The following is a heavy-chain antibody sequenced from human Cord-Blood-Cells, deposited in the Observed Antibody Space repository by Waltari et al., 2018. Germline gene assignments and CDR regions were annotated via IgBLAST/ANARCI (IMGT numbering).Heavy chain of an antibody. CDR2: IYYSGST. D-gene: IGHD3-10*01. CDR3: ARDDGSRDFQH. Sequence: QVQLQESGPGLVKPSETLSLTCTVSGGSISSYSWSWIRQPPGKGLEWIGYIYYSGSTNYNPSLKSRVTISVDTSKNQFSLKLSSVTAADTAVYYCARDDGSRDFQHWGQGTLVTVSS. V-gene: IGHV4-59*01. CDR1: GGSISSYS. J-gene: IGHJ1*01.